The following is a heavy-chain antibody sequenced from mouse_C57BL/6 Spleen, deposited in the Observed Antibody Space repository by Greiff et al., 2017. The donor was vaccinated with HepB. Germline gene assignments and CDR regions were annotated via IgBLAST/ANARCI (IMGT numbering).Heavy chain of an antibody. CDR3: ARPTVVASRDY. J-gene: IGHJ2*01. D-gene: IGHD1-1*01. V-gene: IGHV1-64*01. CDR2: IHPNSGST. CDR1: GYTFTSYW. Sequence: QVHVKQPGAELVKPGASVKLSCKASGYTFTSYWMHWVKQRPGQGLEWIGMIHPNSGSTNYNEKFKSKATLTVDKSSSTAYMQLSSLTSEDSAVYYCARPTVVASRDYWGQGTTLTVSS.